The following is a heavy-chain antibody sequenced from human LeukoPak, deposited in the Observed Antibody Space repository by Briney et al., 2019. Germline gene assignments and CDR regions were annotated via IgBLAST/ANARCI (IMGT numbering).Heavy chain of an antibody. V-gene: IGHV1-69*13. CDR1: GGTFSSYA. CDR2: IISIFGTA. J-gene: IGHJ6*02. CDR3: ARAGIVVVPAASPYYYYYYGMDV. Sequence: SVKVSCKASGGTFSSYAISWVRQAPGQGLEWMGGIISIFGTANYAQKFQGRVTITADESTSTAYMELSSLRSEDTAVYYCARAGIVVVPAASPYYYYYYGMDVWGQGTTVTVSS. D-gene: IGHD2-2*01.